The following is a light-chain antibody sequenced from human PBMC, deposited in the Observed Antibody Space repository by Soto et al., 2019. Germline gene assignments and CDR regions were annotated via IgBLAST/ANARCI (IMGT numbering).Light chain of an antibody. CDR3: QQYHGYSRT. J-gene: IGKJ1*01. V-gene: IGKV1-5*01. Sequence: DIQMTQSPSTLSGSVGDRVTITCRASQTISSWLAWYQQKPGKAPDLLISDVSSLERGVASRFSGSASGTEFTLTISSMQPDDFATYYCQQYHGYSRTFGQGTKVDIK. CDR1: QTISSW. CDR2: DVS.